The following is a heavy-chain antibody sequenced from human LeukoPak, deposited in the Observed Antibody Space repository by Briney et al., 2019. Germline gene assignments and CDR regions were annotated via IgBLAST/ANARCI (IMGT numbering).Heavy chain of an antibody. CDR3: ARERGSSWHRSYYYMDV. CDR1: GGSISSSSYY. J-gene: IGHJ6*03. CDR2: INHSGST. Sequence: SETLSLTCTVSGGSISSSSYYWGWIRRPPGKGLEWIGEINHSGSTNYNPSLKSRVTISVDTSKNQFSLKLSSVTAADTAVYYCARERGSSWHRSYYYMDVWGKGTTVTVSS. D-gene: IGHD6-13*01. V-gene: IGHV4-39*07.